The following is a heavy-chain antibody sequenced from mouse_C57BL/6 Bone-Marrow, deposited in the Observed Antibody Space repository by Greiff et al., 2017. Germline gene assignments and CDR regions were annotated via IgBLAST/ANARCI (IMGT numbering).Heavy chain of an antibody. J-gene: IGHJ1*03. V-gene: IGHV1-64*01. CDR2: IHPNSGST. D-gene: IGHD4-1*02. CDR1: GYTFTSYW. CDR3: ASSTGTPYWYFDV. Sequence: QVQLQQPGAELVKPGASVKLSCTASGYTFTSYWMHWVKQRPGQGLEWIGMIHPNSGSTNYNEKFKSKDTLTVDKSSSTAYMQLSSLTSEDSAVYYCASSTGTPYWYFDVWGTGTTVTVSS.